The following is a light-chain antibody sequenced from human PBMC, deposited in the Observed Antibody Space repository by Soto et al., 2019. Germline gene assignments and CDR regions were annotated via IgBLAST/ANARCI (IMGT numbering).Light chain of an antibody. CDR1: QSIDKW. CDR3: QQYHSSWWT. V-gene: IGKV1-5*03. J-gene: IGKJ1*01. CDR2: KAS. Sequence: DIQMTQSPSTLSASVGDRVTITCRASQSIDKWLAWYQQKPGEAPNLLIYKASSLETGVPSRFSGSGSGTEFILLISSLQADDFATYYCQQYHSSWWTFGQGTRVEIK.